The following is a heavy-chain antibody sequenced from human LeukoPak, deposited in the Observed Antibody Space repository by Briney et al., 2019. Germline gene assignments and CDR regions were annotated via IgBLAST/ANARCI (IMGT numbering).Heavy chain of an antibody. CDR3: ARDRSSSWYVDY. V-gene: IGHV4-34*01. CDR2: INHSGST. Sequence: PSETLSLTCAVYGGSFSGYYWSWIRQPPGNGLEWIGEINHSGSTNYNPSLKSRVTISVDTSKNQFSLKLSSVTAADTAVYYCARDRSSSWYVDYWGQGTLVTVSS. D-gene: IGHD6-13*01. CDR1: GGSFSGYY. J-gene: IGHJ4*02.